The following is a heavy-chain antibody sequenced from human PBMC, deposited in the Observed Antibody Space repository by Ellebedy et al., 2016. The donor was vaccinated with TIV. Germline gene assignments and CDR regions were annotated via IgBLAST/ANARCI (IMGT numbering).Heavy chain of an antibody. CDR3: VKYGAGSTSAFDF. Sequence: GESLKISXSASGFPFSNYALHWVRQAPGKGLESVAAMSANGGATYYATSVKGRFTISRDNAENSLYLQMDSLRAADTAVYYCVKYGAGSTSAFDFWGQGAMVAVSS. V-gene: IGHV3-64*04. CDR1: GFPFSNYA. D-gene: IGHD3-10*01. CDR2: MSANGGAT. J-gene: IGHJ3*01.